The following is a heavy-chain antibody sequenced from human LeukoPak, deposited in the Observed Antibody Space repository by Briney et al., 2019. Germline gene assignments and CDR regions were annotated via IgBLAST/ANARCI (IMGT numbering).Heavy chain of an antibody. CDR1: GYTFTGYY. CDR2: INPNSGGT. CDR3: ARGYCSGGSCYRKSYFDY. V-gene: IGHV1-2*02. Sequence: GASVKVSCKASGYTFTGYYMHWVRQAPGQGLEWMGWINPNSGGTNYAQKFQGRVTMTRYTSISTAYMELSRLRSDDTAVYYCARGYCSGGSCYRKSYFDYWGQGTLVTVSS. J-gene: IGHJ4*02. D-gene: IGHD2-15*01.